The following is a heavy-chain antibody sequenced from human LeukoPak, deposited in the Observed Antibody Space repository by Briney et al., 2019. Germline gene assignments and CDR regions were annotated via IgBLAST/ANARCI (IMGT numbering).Heavy chain of an antibody. Sequence: SETLSLTCSVSDGSMGTYYWGWIRQPPGEGLEWIGYIYYRGSTTYNPSLKSRVTVSVDTSKNQFSLKLTSMTAADTAVYYCARGRLGRQHASFFDSWGQGTLVTVSS. J-gene: IGHJ4*02. V-gene: IGHV4-59*08. CDR1: DGSMGTYY. CDR2: IYYRGST. CDR3: ARGRLGRQHASFFDS. D-gene: IGHD2-2*01.